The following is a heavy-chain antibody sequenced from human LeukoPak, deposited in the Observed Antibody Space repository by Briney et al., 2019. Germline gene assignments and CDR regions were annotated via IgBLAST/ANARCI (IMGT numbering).Heavy chain of an antibody. D-gene: IGHD3-16*01. Sequence: SETLSLSCSVSGGSVRNDYWTWLRQSPGKGLEWIGYIYYGGSTTYSPSLKSRVSISRDTSRNHLSLKLTSVTAADTAVYYCARNGGSRFFYYYMDIWGEGTTVSVSS. CDR3: ARNGGSRFFYYYMDI. V-gene: IGHV4-59*02. J-gene: IGHJ6*03. CDR1: GGSVRNDY. CDR2: IYYGGST.